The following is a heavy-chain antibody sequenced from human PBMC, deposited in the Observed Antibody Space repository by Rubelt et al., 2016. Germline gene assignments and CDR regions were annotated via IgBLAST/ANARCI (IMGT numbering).Heavy chain of an antibody. CDR2: INAGLGYP. J-gene: IGHJ6*02. V-gene: IGHV1-3*01. CDR3: ARCGLHNWNDVYGMDV. D-gene: IGHD1-1*01. CDR1: GYTFTMYV. Sequence: GASVKVSCQASGYTFTMYVIHLVRQAPGQSLEWMALINAGLGYPKYSQEFQGRVTINRDTSASTAYMEMSSLRSDDTAVYYCARCGLHNWNDVYGMDVWGQGTTVTVS.